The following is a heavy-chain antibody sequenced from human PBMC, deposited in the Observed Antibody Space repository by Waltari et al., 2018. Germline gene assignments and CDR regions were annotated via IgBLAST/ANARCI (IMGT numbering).Heavy chain of an antibody. D-gene: IGHD3-10*01. CDR1: GDSIKSSY. CDR2: TDYSGYT. V-gene: IGHV4-59*08. J-gene: IGHJ4*02. Sequence: QVQLPESGPGLVKPSETLSLTCTVSGDSIKSSYWSWIRQSPGKGLEWIGYTDYSGYTNYNPSLKSRVTISVDMSKNQFSLELSSVTAADTGVFYCARQGWGLRGHFDYWGQGTLVTVSS. CDR3: ARQGWGLRGHFDY.